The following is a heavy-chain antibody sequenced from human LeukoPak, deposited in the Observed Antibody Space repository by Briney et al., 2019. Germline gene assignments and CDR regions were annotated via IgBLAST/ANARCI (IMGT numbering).Heavy chain of an antibody. D-gene: IGHD4-23*01. V-gene: IGHV1-2*02. Sequence: GSVKVSCKASGYTFTGYYMHWVRQVPGQGLEWMGWINPNSGGTNYAQKFQGRVTMTRDTSISTAYMELSRLRSDDTAVYYCAGVYYGGNSPSISPAVFDYWGQGTLVTVSS. CDR1: GYTFTGYY. J-gene: IGHJ4*02. CDR2: INPNSGGT. CDR3: AGVYYGGNSPSISPAVFDY.